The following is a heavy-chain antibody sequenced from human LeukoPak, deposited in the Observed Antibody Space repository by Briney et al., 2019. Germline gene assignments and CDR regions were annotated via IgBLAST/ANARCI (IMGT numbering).Heavy chain of an antibody. CDR2: INHSGST. V-gene: IGHV4-34*01. D-gene: IGHD7-27*01. CDR1: GGSFSGYY. J-gene: IGHJ6*03. Sequence: PSETLSLTCAVYGGSFSGYYWSWIRQPPGKGLEWIGEINHSGSTNYNPSLKSRVTISVDTSKNQFSLKLSSVTAADTAVYYCARGDWGSPDYYYMDVWGKGTTVTISS. CDR3: ARGDWGSPDYYYMDV.